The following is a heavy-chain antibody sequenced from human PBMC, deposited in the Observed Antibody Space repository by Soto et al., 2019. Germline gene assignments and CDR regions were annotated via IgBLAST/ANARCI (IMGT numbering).Heavy chain of an antibody. CDR3: ASRRYGDSWGY. J-gene: IGHJ4*02. D-gene: IGHD4-17*01. V-gene: IGHV4-39*01. CDR1: GGSISSSSYY. Sequence: QLQLQESGPGLVKPSETLSLTCTVSGGSISSSSYYWGWIRQPPGKGLEWIGTIYYSGTTYYNPSLKRRFPMSVDTSKRQFSLKLCSVPAADAAVYCCASRRYGDSWGYWGQGTLVTVSS. CDR2: IYYSGTT.